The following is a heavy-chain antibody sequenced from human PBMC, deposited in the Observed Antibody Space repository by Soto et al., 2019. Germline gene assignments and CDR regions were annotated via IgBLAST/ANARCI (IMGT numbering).Heavy chain of an antibody. Sequence: QVQLVQSGAEVKKPGASVRVSCKASGYTFTSYYIHWVRQAPGHGPEWMGMISPSSGGTDYAKKFQGRVTMTRDRSTSTVYMELSSLRSEYTALYYCIRSRVTTAGRDAFDLSGQGTLVTVSS. V-gene: IGHV1-46*01. CDR1: GYTFTSYY. CDR2: ISPSSGGT. CDR3: IRSRVTTAGRDAFDL. D-gene: IGHD6-13*01. J-gene: IGHJ3*01.